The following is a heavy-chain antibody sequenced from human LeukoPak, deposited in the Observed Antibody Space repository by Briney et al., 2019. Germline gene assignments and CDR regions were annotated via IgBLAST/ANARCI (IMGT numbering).Heavy chain of an antibody. CDR2: ISSSGRTV. J-gene: IGHJ3*02. CDR3: ARAGDYGSGSCAFDM. Sequence: GGSLRLSCAASGFTFSSYEMNWVRQAPGKGLEWVSYISSSGRTVYYADSVKGRFTISRDNAKNSLYLQMMSLRVEDTAVYYCARAGDYGSGSCAFDMWGQGTMVTVSS. CDR1: GFTFSSYE. D-gene: IGHD3-10*01. V-gene: IGHV3-48*03.